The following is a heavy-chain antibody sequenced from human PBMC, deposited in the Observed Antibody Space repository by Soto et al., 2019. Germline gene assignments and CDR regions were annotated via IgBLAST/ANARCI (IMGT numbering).Heavy chain of an antibody. CDR1: SGSISSRNW. V-gene: IGHV4-4*02. CDR3: ATQTYSYNWHH. Sequence: QVQLQESGPGLVKPSGTLSLTCGVSSGSISSRNWWSWVRQPPGKGLEWIGEISHSGRTNYNPSLESRVTMSVDKSRNQFYLKLNFVTAADTAVDYCATQTYSYNWHHWGQGTLVTVSS. J-gene: IGHJ5*02. D-gene: IGHD1-1*01. CDR2: ISHSGRT.